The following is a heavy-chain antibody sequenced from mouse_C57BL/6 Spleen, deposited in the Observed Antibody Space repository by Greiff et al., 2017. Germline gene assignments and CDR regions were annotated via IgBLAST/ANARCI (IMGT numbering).Heavy chain of an antibody. J-gene: IGHJ4*01. CDR2: ISSDGSN. CDR1: GYSITSGYY. Sequence: EVQLQESGPGLVKPSQSLSLTCSVTGYSITSGYYWNWIRQFPGNKLEWMGYISSDGSNNYNPSLKNRISITRDTSKNQFFLKLNSVTTEDTATYYCAREGSYYAMDYWGQGTSVTVSS. CDR3: AREGSYYAMDY. V-gene: IGHV3-6*01.